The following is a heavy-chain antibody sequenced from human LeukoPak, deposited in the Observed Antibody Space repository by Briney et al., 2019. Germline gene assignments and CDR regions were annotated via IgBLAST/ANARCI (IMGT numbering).Heavy chain of an antibody. Sequence: GGSLRLSCAASGFTFSSYAMHWVRQAPGKGLEGVAVISYDGSNKYYADSVKGRFTISRDNSKNTLYLQMNSLRAEDTAVYYCAGDLGACPGDYWGQGTLVTVSS. V-gene: IGHV3-30-3*01. CDR3: AGDLGACPGDY. J-gene: IGHJ4*02. CDR1: GFTFSSYA. CDR2: ISYDGSNK.